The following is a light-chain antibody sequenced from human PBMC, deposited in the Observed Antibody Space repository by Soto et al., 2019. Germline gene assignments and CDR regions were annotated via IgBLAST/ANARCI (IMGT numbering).Light chain of an antibody. CDR3: QQFNSYPLT. V-gene: IGKV1-13*02. J-gene: IGKJ4*01. CDR1: QGIGSA. Sequence: AIQLTQSPSSLSASVGDRVTITCRASQGIGSALAWYQQKPGKPPKLLIYDGSSLEGGVPSRFSGSASGTDFTLTIGSLQPEDFATYHCQQFNSYPLTFGGGTKVEIK. CDR2: DGS.